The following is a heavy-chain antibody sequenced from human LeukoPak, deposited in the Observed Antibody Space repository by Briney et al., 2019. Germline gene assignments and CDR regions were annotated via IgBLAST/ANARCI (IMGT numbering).Heavy chain of an antibody. CDR3: ARAVPAVMPTPAKFDY. J-gene: IGHJ4*02. CDR2: IYYSGST. CDR1: GGSISSGDYY. D-gene: IGHD2-2*01. Sequence: PSQTLSLTCTVSGGSISSGDYYWSWIRQPPGKGLEWIGYIYYSGSTYYNPSLKSRVTISVDTSKNQFSLKLSSVTAADTAVYYCARAVPAVMPTPAKFDYWGQGTLVTVSS. V-gene: IGHV4-30-4*01.